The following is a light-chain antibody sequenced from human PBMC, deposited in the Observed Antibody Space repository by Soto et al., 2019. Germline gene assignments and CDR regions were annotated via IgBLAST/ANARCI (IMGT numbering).Light chain of an antibody. CDR2: SAS. Sequence: EIVLTQSPGTLSLSPGERATLSCRASQSVTSVYLAWYQQKPGQAPRLLIYSASSRATDIPDRFSGSGSGTDFTLTISRLEPEDFAVYYCQQYGSSPYTFGQGTKLEIK. V-gene: IGKV3-20*01. J-gene: IGKJ2*01. CDR1: QSVTSVY. CDR3: QQYGSSPYT.